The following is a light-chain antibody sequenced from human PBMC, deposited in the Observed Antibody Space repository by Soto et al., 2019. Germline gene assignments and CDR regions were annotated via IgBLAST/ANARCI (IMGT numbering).Light chain of an antibody. CDR1: QSVSSSY. V-gene: IGKV3-20*01. CDR2: GAS. Sequence: EIMLTQSPGTLSLSQGERATLSCRASQSVSSSYLAWYQQKPGQAPRLLIYGASSRATGIPDRFSGSGSGTDFTLTISRLEPEDFAVYYCQQYGSLSWTFGQGTKVDIK. J-gene: IGKJ1*01. CDR3: QQYGSLSWT.